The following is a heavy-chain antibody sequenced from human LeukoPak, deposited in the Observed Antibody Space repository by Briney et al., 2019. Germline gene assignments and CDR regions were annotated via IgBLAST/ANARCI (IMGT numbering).Heavy chain of an antibody. J-gene: IGHJ6*03. CDR1: GGSISSYY. V-gene: IGHV4-4*07. CDR2: IYTSGST. CDR3: ARGLVAGAGTSYYYYYMDV. D-gene: IGHD6-19*01. Sequence: SETLSLTCTVSGGSISSYYWSWIRQPAGKGLEWIGRIYTSGSTNYNPSLKSRVTMSVDTSKNQFSLKLSSVTAADTAVYYCARGLVAGAGTSYYYYYMDVWGKGTTVTVSS.